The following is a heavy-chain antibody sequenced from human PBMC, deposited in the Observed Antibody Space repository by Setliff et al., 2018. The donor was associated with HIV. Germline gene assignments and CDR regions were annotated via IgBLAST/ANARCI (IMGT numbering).Heavy chain of an antibody. CDR2: INTETWNP. CDR1: GYTLTTFG. Sequence: ASVKVSCKASGYTLTTFGISWVRQVPGQGLEWMGWINTETWNPMYAQGFKGRFVFSLDTSVSTAYLQISTLKTEDTAIYYCARVGSYWSTFDYWGQGALVTVSS. J-gene: IGHJ4*02. V-gene: IGHV7-4-1*02. D-gene: IGHD1-26*01. CDR3: ARVGSYWSTFDY.